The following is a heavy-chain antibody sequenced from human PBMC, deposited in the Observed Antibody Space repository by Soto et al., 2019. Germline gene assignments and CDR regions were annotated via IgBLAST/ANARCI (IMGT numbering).Heavy chain of an antibody. J-gene: IGHJ3*02. D-gene: IGHD3-10*01. Sequence: GVSLRLSCAASGFTFSSYSMNWVRQAPGKGLEWVSYISSSSSTIYYADSVKGRFTISRDNAKNSLYLQMNSLRAEDTAVYYCARVLLWFGELIRDAFDIWGQGTMVTVSS. CDR2: ISSSSSTI. V-gene: IGHV3-48*01. CDR1: GFTFSSYS. CDR3: ARVLLWFGELIRDAFDI.